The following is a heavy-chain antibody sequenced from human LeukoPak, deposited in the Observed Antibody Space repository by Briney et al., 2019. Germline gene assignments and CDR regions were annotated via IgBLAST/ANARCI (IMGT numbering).Heavy chain of an antibody. CDR1: GGTFSSYA. J-gene: IGHJ4*02. V-gene: IGHV1-69*13. CDR3: ALPGGDRDGPRDYYFDY. CDR2: IIPIFGTA. Sequence: SVKVSCKASGGTFSSYAISWVRRAPGQGLEWMGGIIPIFGTANYAQKFQGRVTITADESTSTAYMELSSLRSEDTAVYYCALPGGDRDGPRDYYFDYWGQGTLVTVSS. D-gene: IGHD5-24*01.